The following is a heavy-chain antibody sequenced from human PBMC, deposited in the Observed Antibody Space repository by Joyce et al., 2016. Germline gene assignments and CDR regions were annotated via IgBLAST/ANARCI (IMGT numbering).Heavy chain of an antibody. V-gene: IGHV1-69*06. CDR2: ILPFFPTT. CDR3: ARTRGYSGYDSYYFDY. Sequence: QVQLVQSGAEVKKPGSSVKVSCKASGGTFSSYAISWVRQAPGQGLEWLGGILPFFPTTNYAQRFQGRVTITADTSTSTAYMELSSLRSEDTAVYYCARTRGYSGYDSYYFDYWGQGTLVTVSS. J-gene: IGHJ4*02. D-gene: IGHD5-12*01. CDR1: GGTFSSYA.